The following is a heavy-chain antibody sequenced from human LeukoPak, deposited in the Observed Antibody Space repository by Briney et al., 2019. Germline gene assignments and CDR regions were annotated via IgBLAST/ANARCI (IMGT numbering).Heavy chain of an antibody. Sequence: GGSLRLSCAASGFTFSSYAMSWVRQAPGKGLEWVSAISGSGGSTYYADSVKGRFTISRDNSKNTLYLQMNSLRAEDTAVYYCAKDRVGYSSSWYWFDPWGQGTLVTVSS. CDR3: AKDRVGYSSSWYWFDP. V-gene: IGHV3-23*01. CDR1: GFTFSSYA. D-gene: IGHD6-13*01. CDR2: ISGSGGST. J-gene: IGHJ5*02.